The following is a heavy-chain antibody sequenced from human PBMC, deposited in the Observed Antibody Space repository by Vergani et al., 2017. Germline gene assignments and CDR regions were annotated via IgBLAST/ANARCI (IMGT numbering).Heavy chain of an antibody. CDR2: TRNKANSYTT. CDR3: ARDRYYLGSGSYPYFYYYGLDV. Sequence: EVQLVESGGGLVQPGGSLRLSCAASGFTFSDHYMDWVRQAPGKGLEWVGRTRNKANSYTTEYAASVKGRFTISRDDSKNSLYLQMNSLKTEDTAVYYCARDRYYLGSGSYPYFYYYGLDVWGQGTAVTVSS. D-gene: IGHD3-10*01. J-gene: IGHJ6*02. V-gene: IGHV3-72*01. CDR1: GFTFSDHY.